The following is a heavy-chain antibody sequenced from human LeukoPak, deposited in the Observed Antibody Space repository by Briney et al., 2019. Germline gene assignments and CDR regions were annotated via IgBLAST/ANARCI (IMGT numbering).Heavy chain of an antibody. Sequence: GASVKVSCKASGYTFITYYIHWVRQAPGQGLEWMGWINPNSGGTNYAQKFQGRVTMTRDTSISTAYMELSRLRSDDTAVYYCARANPMIVVVYYYYYMDVWGKGTTVTVSS. CDR2: INPNSGGT. D-gene: IGHD3-22*01. J-gene: IGHJ6*03. CDR1: GYTFITYY. V-gene: IGHV1-2*02. CDR3: ARANPMIVVVYYYYYMDV.